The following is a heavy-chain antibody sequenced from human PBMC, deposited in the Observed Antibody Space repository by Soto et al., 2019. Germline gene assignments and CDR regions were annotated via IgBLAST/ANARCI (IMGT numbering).Heavy chain of an antibody. D-gene: IGHD6-19*01. CDR1: GFTFSSYS. Sequence: EVQLVESGGGLVKPGGSLRLSCAASGFTFSSYSMNWVRQAPGKGLEWVSSISSSSSYIYYADSVKGRFTISRDNAKNSLYLQMNSLRAEDTAVYYCAREKARIAVAVPYYYYGMDVWGQGTTVTVSS. V-gene: IGHV3-21*01. CDR2: ISSSSSYI. J-gene: IGHJ6*02. CDR3: AREKARIAVAVPYYYYGMDV.